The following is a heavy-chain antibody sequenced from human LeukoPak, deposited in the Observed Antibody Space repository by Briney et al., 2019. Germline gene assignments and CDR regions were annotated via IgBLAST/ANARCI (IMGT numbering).Heavy chain of an antibody. Sequence: GGSLRLSCAASGFTFSGSAMHWVRQASGKGLEWVGRIRSKANSYATAYAASVKGGFTISRDDSKNTAYLQMNSLKTEDTAVYYCTSHYDFWSGYSTYDYWGQGTLVTVSS. D-gene: IGHD3-3*01. CDR2: IRSKANSYAT. CDR1: GFTFSGSA. J-gene: IGHJ4*02. V-gene: IGHV3-73*01. CDR3: TSHYDFWSGYSTYDY.